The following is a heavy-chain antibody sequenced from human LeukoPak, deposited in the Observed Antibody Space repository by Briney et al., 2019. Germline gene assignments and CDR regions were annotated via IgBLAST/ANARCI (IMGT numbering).Heavy chain of an antibody. D-gene: IGHD3-22*01. CDR3: TMIVVAHSAPSGAFDI. J-gene: IGHJ3*02. CDR1: GYTFTGYY. CDR2: INPNNGGT. Sequence: ASVKVSCKASGYTFTGYYIHWVRQAPGQGLELMGWINPNNGGTNYAQKFQGRVTMTRDTSISTAYMELSRLRSDDTAVYYCTMIVVAHSAPSGAFDIWGQGTMVTVSS. V-gene: IGHV1-2*02.